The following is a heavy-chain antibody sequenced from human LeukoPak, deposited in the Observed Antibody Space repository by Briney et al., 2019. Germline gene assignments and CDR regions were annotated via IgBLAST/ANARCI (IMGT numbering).Heavy chain of an antibody. V-gene: IGHV3-23*01. CDR2: ISGSGGST. CDR1: GFTFRSYA. Sequence: GGSLRLSCAASGFTFRSYAMSWVRQAPGKGLEWVSGISGSGGSTYYADSVEGRFTISRDNSKNTLYLQMNSLRAEDTAVYYCAKSLSSGYYSPFDYWGQGTLATVSS. D-gene: IGHD3-22*01. J-gene: IGHJ4*02. CDR3: AKSLSSGYYSPFDY.